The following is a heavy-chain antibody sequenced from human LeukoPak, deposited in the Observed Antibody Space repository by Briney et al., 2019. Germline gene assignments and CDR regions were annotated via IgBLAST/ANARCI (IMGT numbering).Heavy chain of an antibody. Sequence: SVYASSKASGYTFTSYAISWVRQAPGQGLEWMGGIIPTFGTANYAQKFQGRVTITADESTSTAYMELSSLRSEDTAVYYCARDRGSSGYDFQHWGEDTGVTVSS. J-gene: IGHJ1*01. CDR3: ARDRGSSGYDFQH. CDR1: GYTFTSYA. D-gene: IGHD6-25*01. V-gene: IGHV1-69*13. CDR2: IIPTFGTA.